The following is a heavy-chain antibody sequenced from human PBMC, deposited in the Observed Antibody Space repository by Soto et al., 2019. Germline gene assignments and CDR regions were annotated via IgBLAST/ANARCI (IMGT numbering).Heavy chain of an antibody. Sequence: SETLSLTCTVSGGSIKTYCWSWIRQPPGKGLEWIGYIYFNGSPHYNPSLKSRVTMSLDTSKNQFSLKLRSVTATDTAVYYCASYYDILTGSYKLDSWGQGTLVTVSS. CDR2: IYFNGSP. D-gene: IGHD3-9*01. V-gene: IGHV4-59*01. CDR3: ASYYDILTGSYKLDS. CDR1: GGSIKTYC. J-gene: IGHJ4*02.